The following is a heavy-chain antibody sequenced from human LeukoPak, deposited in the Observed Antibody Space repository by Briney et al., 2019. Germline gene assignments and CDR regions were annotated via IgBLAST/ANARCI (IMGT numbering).Heavy chain of an antibody. CDR1: GFTVSSNY. V-gene: IGHV3-53*04. D-gene: IGHD2-15*01. CDR2: IYSGGST. J-gene: IGHJ6*02. Sequence: PGGSLRLSCAASGFTVSSNYMSWVRQAPGKGLEWVSVIYSGGSTYYADSVKGRFTISRHNSKNTLYLQMNSLRAEDTAVYYCARERSLGYCSGGSCEDYYYYYSMDVWGQGTTVTVSS. CDR3: ARERSLGYCSGGSCEDYYYYYSMDV.